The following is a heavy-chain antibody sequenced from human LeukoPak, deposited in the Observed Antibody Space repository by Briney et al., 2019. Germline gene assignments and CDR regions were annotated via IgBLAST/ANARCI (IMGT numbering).Heavy chain of an antibody. J-gene: IGHJ4*02. D-gene: IGHD3-3*01. Sequence: ASVKVSCKVSGYTLTVLSMHWVRQAPGKGLEWMGGFDPEDGETIYAQKFQGRVTMTEDTSTDTAYMELSSLRSEDTAVYYRATGDFWSGYFPTDYWGQGTLVTVSS. CDR3: ATGDFWSGYFPTDY. V-gene: IGHV1-24*01. CDR2: FDPEDGET. CDR1: GYTLTVLS.